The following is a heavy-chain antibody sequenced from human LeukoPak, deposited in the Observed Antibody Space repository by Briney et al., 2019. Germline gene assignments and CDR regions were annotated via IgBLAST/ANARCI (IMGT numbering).Heavy chain of an antibody. D-gene: IGHD2-21*02. J-gene: IGHJ4*02. CDR2: ISYDGSNK. Sequence: GGSLRLSCAASGFTLSNYALHWVRQAPGEGLEWVAVISYDGSNKYYADSVKGRFTISRDNSKNTLYLQMNSLRAEDTAVYYCARDRLSSSYFDYWGQGTLVTVSS. V-gene: IGHV3-30-3*01. CDR3: ARDRLSSSYFDY. CDR1: GFTLSNYA.